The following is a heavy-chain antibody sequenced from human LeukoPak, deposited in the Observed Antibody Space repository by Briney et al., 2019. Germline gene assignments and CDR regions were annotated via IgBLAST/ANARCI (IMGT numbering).Heavy chain of an antibody. CDR1: GFTFSSFV. J-gene: IGHJ4*02. V-gene: IGHV3-23*01. CDR3: AKKFQLLIDY. D-gene: IGHD2-2*01. CDR2: ISGSGGST. Sequence: RGSLRLSCAASGFTFSSFVMSWVRQAPGKGLEWVSAISGSGGSTYYADSVKGRFSISRDNSKNSLHLQMNSLRAEDTAVYFCAKKFQLLIDYWGQGTLVTVSS.